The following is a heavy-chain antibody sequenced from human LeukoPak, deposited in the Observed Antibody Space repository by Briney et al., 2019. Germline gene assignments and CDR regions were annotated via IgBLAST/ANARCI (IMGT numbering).Heavy chain of an antibody. J-gene: IGHJ6*02. CDR3: ASPYYYGSGKGYGMDV. CDR1: GYTFTGYY. D-gene: IGHD3-10*01. CDR2: INPNSGGT. Sequence: ASVKVSCKASGYTFTGYYMQWVRQAPGQGLEWMGWINPNSGGTNYAQKFQGRVTMTRDTSISTAYMELSRLRSDDTAVYYCASPYYYGSGKGYGMDVWGQGTTVTVSS. V-gene: IGHV1-2*02.